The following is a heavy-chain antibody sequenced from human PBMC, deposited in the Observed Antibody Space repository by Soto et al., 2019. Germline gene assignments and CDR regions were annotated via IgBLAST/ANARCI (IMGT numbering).Heavy chain of an antibody. CDR2: IIPIFGTA. CDR3: ARDSSGYYLEYYFDY. D-gene: IGHD3-22*01. Sequence: SVKVSCKASGGTFSSYAISWVRQAPGQGLEWMGGIIPIFGTANYAQKFQGRVTITADKSTSTAYMELSSLRSEDTAVYYCARDSSGYYLEYYFDYWGQGTLVPSPQ. J-gene: IGHJ4*02. CDR1: GGTFSSYA. V-gene: IGHV1-69*06.